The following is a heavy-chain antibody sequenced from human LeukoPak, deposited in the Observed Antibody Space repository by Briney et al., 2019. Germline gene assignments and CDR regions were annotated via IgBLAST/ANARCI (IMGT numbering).Heavy chain of an antibody. Sequence: SETLSLTCTVSGGSISSYYWSWIRQPPGKGLEWIGYIDHTGSTNYNPSLKSRVTISVDTSKNQFSLKLSSVTAADTAVYYCARVKNYYGSGSPSRSYYYYYMDVWGKGTTVTISS. J-gene: IGHJ6*03. CDR2: IDHTGST. D-gene: IGHD3-10*01. CDR1: GGSISSYY. V-gene: IGHV4-59*01. CDR3: ARVKNYYGSGSPSRSYYYYYMDV.